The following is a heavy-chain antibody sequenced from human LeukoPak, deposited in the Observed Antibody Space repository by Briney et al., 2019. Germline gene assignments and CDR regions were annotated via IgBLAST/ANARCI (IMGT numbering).Heavy chain of an antibody. Sequence: GGSLRLSCAASGFTFSSYGMHWVRQAPGKGLEWVAVISYDGSNKYYADSVKGRFTISRDNSKNTLYLQMNSLRAEDTAVYYCAKEGGFGANYYYGMDVWGQGTTVTVSS. D-gene: IGHD3-10*01. CDR2: ISYDGSNK. J-gene: IGHJ6*02. V-gene: IGHV3-30*18. CDR3: AKEGGFGANYYYGMDV. CDR1: GFTFSSYG.